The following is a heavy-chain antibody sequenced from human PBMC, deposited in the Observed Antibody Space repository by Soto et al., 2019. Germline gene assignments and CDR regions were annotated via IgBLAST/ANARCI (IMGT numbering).Heavy chain of an antibody. CDR3: ARGDRYCSGDSCYPADFYY. CDR2: IYYTGST. J-gene: IGHJ4*02. CDR1: GGSISSGGYY. V-gene: IGHV4-31*03. D-gene: IGHD2-15*01. Sequence: SETLSLTCTVSGGSISSGGYYWSWIRQHPGKGLEWIGYIYYTGSTYYNPSLESRVTISVDKSKNQFSLSLRSVTAADTAVYYCARGDRYCSGDSCYPADFYYWGQGTLVTVSS.